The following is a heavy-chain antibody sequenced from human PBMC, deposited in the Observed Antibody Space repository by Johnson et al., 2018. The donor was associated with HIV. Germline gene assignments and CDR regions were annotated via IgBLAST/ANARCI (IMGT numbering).Heavy chain of an antibody. D-gene: IGHD3-10*01. J-gene: IGHJ3*02. CDR3: ARPPPWFGEGIGAFDI. CDR2: MPFYESDG. Sequence: VQLVESGGALVQPGGSLGLSCAASGFTFSSYAMHWVRQAPGKGLEWVAFMPFYESDGYYADFVKGRFIMSRDNSKNTLYLQMNSLRVEDTAVYYCARPPPWFGEGIGAFDIWGQGTMVTVSS. V-gene: IGHV3-30*04. CDR1: GFTFSSYA.